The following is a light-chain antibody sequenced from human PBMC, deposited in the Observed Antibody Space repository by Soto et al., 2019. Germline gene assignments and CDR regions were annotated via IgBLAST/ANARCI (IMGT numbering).Light chain of an antibody. V-gene: IGLV1-40*01. J-gene: IGLJ1*01. CDR2: GNT. CDR1: SSNIGAGYD. CDR3: QSHDISPHASV. Sequence: QSALPQPPSVSGAPGQRVTISCTGSSSNIGAGYDVHWYLQLPGTAPKLLIYGNTNRPSGVPDRFSGSKSGSSASLAITGLQAEDEADYYCQSHDISPHASVFGTGPKVTVL.